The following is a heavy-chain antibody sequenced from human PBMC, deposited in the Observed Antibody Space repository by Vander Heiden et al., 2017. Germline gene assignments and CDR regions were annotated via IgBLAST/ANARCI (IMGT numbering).Heavy chain of an antibody. V-gene: IGHV3-30*18. D-gene: IGHD3-22*01. CDR1: GFIFRNYG. CDR3: AKGRNGYEDF. CDR2: ISYDGTNK. J-gene: IGHJ4*02. Sequence: VESGGGVVQPGRSLRLSCAASGFIFRNYGMHWVRQAPGKGLEWVAVISYDGTNKYDADAVKGRFTISRDSSKNTLYLQMDSLRAEDTAVYYCAKGRNGYEDFWGQGTLVIVSS.